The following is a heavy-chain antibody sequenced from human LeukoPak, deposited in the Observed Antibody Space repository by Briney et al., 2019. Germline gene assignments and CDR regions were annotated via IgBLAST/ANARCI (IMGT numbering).Heavy chain of an antibody. CDR1: GFTFSSYS. D-gene: IGHD5-18*01. CDR3: TTGTWIQLWLPDY. CDR2: VKSKTDGGTT. V-gene: IGHV3-15*01. Sequence: MPGGSLRLSCAASGFTFSSYSMNWVRQAPGKGLEWVGHVKSKTDGGTTDYATPVKGRFSISRDDSKNTLFLQMNSLKTEDTAVYYCTTGTWIQLWLPDYWGQGTLVTVSS. J-gene: IGHJ4*02.